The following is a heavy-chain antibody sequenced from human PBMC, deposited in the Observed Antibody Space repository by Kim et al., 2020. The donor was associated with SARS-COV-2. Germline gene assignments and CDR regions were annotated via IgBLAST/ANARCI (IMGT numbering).Heavy chain of an antibody. V-gene: IGHV3-30*02. D-gene: IGHD3-10*01. CDR3: AKDGAYYYGSGSYWDPFDY. J-gene: IGHJ4*02. Sequence: GRFTISRDNSKNTLYLQMNSLRAEDTAVYYCAKDGAYYYGSGSYWDPFDYWGQGTLVTVSS.